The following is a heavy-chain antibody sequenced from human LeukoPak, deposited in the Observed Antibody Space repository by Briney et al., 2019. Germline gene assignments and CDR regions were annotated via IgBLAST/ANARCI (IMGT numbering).Heavy chain of an antibody. CDR1: GFTVSANY. CDR3: ARDPSQSRYCSAGSCYYY. CDR2: LYSDGST. Sequence: GGSLRLSCAASGFTVSANYMSWVLQAPGMGLEWVSVLYSDGSTYYADSVKGRFTVSRDNSKNTLYLQMTSLRAEDSAVYYCARDPSQSRYCSAGSCYYYWGQGTLVTVSS. V-gene: IGHV3-53*01. D-gene: IGHD2-15*01. J-gene: IGHJ4*02.